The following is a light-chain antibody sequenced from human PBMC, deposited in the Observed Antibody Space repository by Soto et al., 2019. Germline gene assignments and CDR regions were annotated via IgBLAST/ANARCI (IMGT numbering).Light chain of an antibody. CDR3: SSYTSISTYV. Sequence: QSALTQPASVSGSPGQSITISCTGTDSDVGGYNYVSWYQQHPGKAPKLMIYDVNNRPSGVSYRFSGSKSGNTASLTISGLQAEDEAHYYCSSYTSISTYVFGPGTKVTVL. CDR1: DSDVGGYNY. V-gene: IGLV2-14*01. J-gene: IGLJ1*01. CDR2: DVN.